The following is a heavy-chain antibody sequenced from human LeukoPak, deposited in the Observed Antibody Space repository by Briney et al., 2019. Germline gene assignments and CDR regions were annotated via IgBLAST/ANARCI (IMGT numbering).Heavy chain of an antibody. J-gene: IGHJ1*01. CDR2: ISSGGDTI. D-gene: IGHD3-10*01. CDR3: ARGYYSHGGYPIFQY. Sequence: GGSLRLSCAASGFTFSSYAMSWVRQAPGKGLEWLTYISSGGDTIYDADSVKGRFTVSRDNAKNSLYLQMNNLRAEDTAVYFCARGYYSHGGYPIFQYWGQGTLVTVSP. V-gene: IGHV3-48*04. CDR1: GFTFSSYA.